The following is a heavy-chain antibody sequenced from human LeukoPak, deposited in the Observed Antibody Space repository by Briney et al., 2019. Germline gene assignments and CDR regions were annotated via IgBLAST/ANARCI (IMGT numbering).Heavy chain of an antibody. V-gene: IGHV4-30-4*08. CDR2: IYYSEST. J-gene: IGHJ3*02. D-gene: IGHD1-1*01. CDR3: ARSTADAFDI. Sequence: SETLSLTCTVSGGSTSSGGDYWSWIRQPPGEGLGWIGYIYYSESTYYIPSLKSRVTISVDTSKNQSSLKLSSVTAAGTAVYYCARSTADAFDIWGQGTMVTVSS. CDR1: GGSTSSGGDY.